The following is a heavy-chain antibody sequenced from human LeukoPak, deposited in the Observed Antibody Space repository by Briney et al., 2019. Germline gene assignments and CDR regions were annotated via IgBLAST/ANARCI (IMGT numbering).Heavy chain of an antibody. D-gene: IGHD5-18*01. CDR3: ARSEYSYGPTFDY. CDR1: GFTFSTYS. CDR2: ISSSSSII. V-gene: IGHV3-48*02. J-gene: IGHJ4*02. Sequence: GGSLRLSCAASGFTFSTYSMNWVRQAPGKGLEWVSYISSSSSIISFADSVRGRFTISRDNAKNSLYLQMNSLRDEDTAVYYCARSEYSYGPTFDYWGQGTLVTASS.